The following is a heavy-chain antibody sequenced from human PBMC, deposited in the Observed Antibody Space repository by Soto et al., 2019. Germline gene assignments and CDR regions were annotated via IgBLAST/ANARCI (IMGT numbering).Heavy chain of an antibody. CDR3: ARLTEAVTTFVY. CDR2: INQGGSVK. V-gene: IGHV3-7*03. Sequence: GGSLRLSCEASGFALSPYWMSWVRQAPGKGLEWVASINQGGSVKHYVDSVRGRFSISRDNAKNSLFLQMNSLSAEDTAVYYCARLTEAVTTFVYWGQGTPVTSPQ. D-gene: IGHD1-1*01. CDR1: GFALSPYW. J-gene: IGHJ4*02.